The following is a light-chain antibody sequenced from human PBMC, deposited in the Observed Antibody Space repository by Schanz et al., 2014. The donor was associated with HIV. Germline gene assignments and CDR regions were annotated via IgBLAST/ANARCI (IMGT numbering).Light chain of an antibody. Sequence: QSALTQPASVSGSPGQSITISCTGTSSDVGVYNYVSWYQQHPGKAPKLMIYDVNNRPSGVSNRFSGSKSGNTASLTISGLQAEDEAVYYCSSYAGTSTFVVFGGGTKLTVL. V-gene: IGLV2-14*03. CDR3: SSYAGTSTFVV. J-gene: IGLJ2*01. CDR1: SSDVGVYNY. CDR2: DVN.